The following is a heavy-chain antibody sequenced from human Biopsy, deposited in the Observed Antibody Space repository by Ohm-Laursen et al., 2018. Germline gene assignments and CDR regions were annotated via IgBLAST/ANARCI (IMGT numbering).Heavy chain of an antibody. D-gene: IGHD2-21*02. V-gene: IGHV4-39*07. J-gene: IGHJ4*02. CDR2: IYYNGDT. Sequence: SETLSLTCTVSGGSVYSSSFYWAWIRQPPGKGLDWIGSIYYNGDTYCNPSLKSRVTIAVDTSKNLFSLKLSSVTAEDTAVYYCARDDAVTVIRGLYYWGQGALVTVSS. CDR1: GGSVYSSSFY. CDR3: ARDDAVTVIRGLYY.